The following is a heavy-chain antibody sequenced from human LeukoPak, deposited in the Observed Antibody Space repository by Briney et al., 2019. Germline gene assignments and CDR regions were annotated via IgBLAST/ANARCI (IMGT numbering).Heavy chain of an antibody. CDR3: ARGDDYVWGSYRYSRFDH. CDR2: INTNTGNP. D-gene: IGHD3-16*02. V-gene: IGHV7-4-1*02. CDR1: GYTFTSYA. Sequence: ASVKVSCKASGYTFTSYAMNWVRQAPGQGLEWMGWINTNTGNPTYAQGFTGRFVFSLDASVSTAYLQISSLKAEDTAVYYCARGDDYVWGSYRYSRFDHWGQGTLVTVSS. J-gene: IGHJ4*02.